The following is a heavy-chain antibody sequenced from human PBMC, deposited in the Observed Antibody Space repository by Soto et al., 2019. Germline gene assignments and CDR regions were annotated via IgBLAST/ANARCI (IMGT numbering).Heavy chain of an antibody. Sequence: ASVKVSCKASGFTLTIYYMHWVRQAPGQGLEWMGIINPAGGTTTYAQSFQGRVTMTRDTSTSTVYMELSSLRSEDTAVYYCAMRSTEGAYYYMDVWGKGTTVTVSS. D-gene: IGHD2-2*01. CDR1: GFTLTIYY. V-gene: IGHV1-46*03. CDR3: AMRSTEGAYYYMDV. J-gene: IGHJ6*03. CDR2: INPAGGTT.